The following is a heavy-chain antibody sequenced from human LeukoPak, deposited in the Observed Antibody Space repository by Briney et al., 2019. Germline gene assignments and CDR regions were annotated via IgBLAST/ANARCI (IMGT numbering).Heavy chain of an antibody. D-gene: IGHD6-13*01. J-gene: IGHJ5*02. CDR1: GGSISSYY. CDR3: ARRRSRDNWFDP. V-gene: IGHV4-59*08. CDR2: IYYSGST. Sequence: PSETLSLTCSVSGGSISSYYWSWIRQPPGKGLEWIGYIYYSGSTNYNPSLKSRVTISVDTSKNQFSLKLSSVTAADTAVYYCARRRSRDNWFDPWGQGTLVTVSS.